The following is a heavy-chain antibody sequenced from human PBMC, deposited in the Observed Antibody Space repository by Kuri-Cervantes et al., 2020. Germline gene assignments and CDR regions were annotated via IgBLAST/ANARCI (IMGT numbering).Heavy chain of an antibody. Sequence: GESLKISCAASGFTFSDYYMSWIRQAPGKGLEWVSYISSSGSTIYYADSVKGRFTISRDNAKNSLYLQMNSLRAEDTAVYYCARVAVGIQLWNYYYGMDVWGQGTTVTVSS. V-gene: IGHV3-11*01. D-gene: IGHD5-18*01. CDR1: GFTFSDYY. CDR3: ARVAVGIQLWNYYYGMDV. CDR2: ISSSGSTI. J-gene: IGHJ6*02.